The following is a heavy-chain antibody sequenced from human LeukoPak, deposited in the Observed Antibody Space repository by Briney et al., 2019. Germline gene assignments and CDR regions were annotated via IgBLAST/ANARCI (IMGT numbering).Heavy chain of an antibody. V-gene: IGHV3-30*18. CDR1: GFTFSSYG. Sequence: PGGSLRLSCAASGFTFSSYGMHWVRQAPGKGLEWVAVISYDGSNKYYADSVKGRFTISRDNSKNTLYLQMNSLRAEDTAVYYCAKDLGIYCSGGSCYWGQGTLVTVSS. J-gene: IGHJ4*02. D-gene: IGHD2-15*01. CDR3: AKDLGIYCSGGSCY. CDR2: ISYDGSNK.